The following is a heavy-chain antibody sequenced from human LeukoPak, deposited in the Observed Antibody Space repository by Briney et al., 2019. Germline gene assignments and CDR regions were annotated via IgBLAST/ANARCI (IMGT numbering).Heavy chain of an antibody. CDR1: GGSISSYY. V-gene: IGHV4-59*12. CDR2: IYFTGST. D-gene: IGHD2-8*01. CDR3: ARRYCTEGVCYLVS. J-gene: IGHJ5*02. Sequence: PSETLSLTCTVSGGSISSYYWSWIRQPPGKGLEWIGYIYFTGSTNYNPSLKSRVTMSVDTSNNQFSLKLSSVTAADTAVYYCARRYCTEGVCYLVSWGQGTLVTVSS.